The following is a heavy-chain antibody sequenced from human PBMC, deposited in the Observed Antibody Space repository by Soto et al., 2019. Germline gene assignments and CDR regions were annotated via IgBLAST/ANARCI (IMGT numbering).Heavy chain of an antibody. CDR1: GGTFSSYA. V-gene: IGHV1-69*12. D-gene: IGHD2-21*02. CDR2: IIPIFGTA. CDR3: ARASTRGGYIVVVTAPDGWFDP. J-gene: IGHJ5*02. Sequence: QVQLVQSGAEVKKPGSSVKVSCKASGGTFSSYAISWVRQAPGQGLEWMGGIIPIFGTANYAQKFQGRVTITADESARXDYQEXXSLRSEDTAVYYGARASTRGGYIVVVTAPDGWFDPWGQGTLVTVSS.